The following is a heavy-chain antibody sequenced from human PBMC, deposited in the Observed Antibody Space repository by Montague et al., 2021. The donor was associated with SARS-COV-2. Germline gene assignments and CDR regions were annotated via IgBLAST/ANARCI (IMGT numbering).Heavy chain of an antibody. V-gene: IGHV4-34*01. J-gene: IGHJ2*01. CDR2: INHSGST. CDR3: PRANSGWCRYFDL. Sequence: SETLSLTCAVYSGPFSGYYWSWIRQPPGKGLEWIGEINHSGSTNYNPSLKSRVTISVDTSKNQFSLNLRSVTAADTAVYYCPRANSGWCRYFDLWGRGTLVTVSS. CDR1: SGPFSGYY. D-gene: IGHD6-19*01.